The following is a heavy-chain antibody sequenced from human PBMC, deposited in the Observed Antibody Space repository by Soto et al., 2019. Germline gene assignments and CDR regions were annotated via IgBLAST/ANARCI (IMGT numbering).Heavy chain of an antibody. CDR1: GFPFSKYA. Sequence: QVQLVESGGRVVQPGTSLRLSCVASGFPFSKYAIHWVRQAPGKGLKWVAFISYDGSNKYYSDSVKGRFTISRDNSNSTVYVEMNSLRADDTATYYCARDVRDSYDSSGFVYWGQGTLVTVSS. CDR2: ISYDGSNK. V-gene: IGHV3-30-3*01. J-gene: IGHJ4*02. D-gene: IGHD3-22*01. CDR3: ARDVRDSYDSSGFVY.